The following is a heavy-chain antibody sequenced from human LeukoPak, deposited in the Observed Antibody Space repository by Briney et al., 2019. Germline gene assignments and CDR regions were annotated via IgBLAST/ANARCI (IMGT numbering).Heavy chain of an antibody. D-gene: IGHD6-13*01. J-gene: IGHJ4*02. CDR2: IGSGSGGRT. Sequence: GGSLRLSCTASGFTFGDYAMSWVRQAPGKGLEWVSGIGSGSGGRTYYADSVKGRFRISRDNSKSTMDLQMSSLRAEDTAIYYCVKSTAWYRSSWYLMDWGQGILVTVSS. CDR3: VKSTAWYRSSWYLMD. CDR1: GFTFGDYA. V-gene: IGHV3-23*01.